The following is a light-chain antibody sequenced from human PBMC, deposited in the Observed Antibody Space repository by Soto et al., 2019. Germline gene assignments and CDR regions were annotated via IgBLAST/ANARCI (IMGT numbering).Light chain of an antibody. V-gene: IGKV1-12*01. J-gene: IGKJ5*01. CDR3: QQRNSNPIS. CDR2: DVA. CDR1: QAVNSW. Sequence: DNQLTQSPSSLSSSVGDRVTITCRASQAVNSWLAWFQQKPGMAPQWVIYDVASLQSGVPSRFSGSGSGTKFTLTISSLQPEDFATYYCQQRNSNPISFGQGTRLEIK.